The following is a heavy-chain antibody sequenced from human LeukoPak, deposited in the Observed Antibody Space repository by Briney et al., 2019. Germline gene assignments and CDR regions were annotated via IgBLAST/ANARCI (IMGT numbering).Heavy chain of an antibody. CDR2: MNPNSGNT. J-gene: IGHJ6*02. CDR3: AKDMPGGQRITMVRGVMVGYYYYGMDV. CDR1: GYTFTSYD. Sequence: ASVKVSCKASGYTFTSYDINWVRQATGQGLEWMGWMNPNSGNTGYAQKFQGRVTMTRNTSISTAYMELSSLRSEDTALYYCAKDMPGGQRITMVRGVMVGYYYYGMDVWGQGTTVTVSS. D-gene: IGHD3-10*01. V-gene: IGHV1-8*01.